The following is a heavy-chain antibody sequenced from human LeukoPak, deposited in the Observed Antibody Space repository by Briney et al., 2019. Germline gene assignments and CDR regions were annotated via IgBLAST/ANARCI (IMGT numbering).Heavy chain of an antibody. CDR2: IYYSGST. V-gene: IGHV4-30-4*01. J-gene: IGHJ2*01. D-gene: IGHD4-17*01. CDR1: GGSISSGDYY. Sequence: SETLSLTCTVSGGSISSGDYYWGWIRQPPGKGLEWIGYIYYSGSTYYNPSLKSRVTISVDTSKNQFSLKLSSVTAADTAVYYCARDDYGASDWYFDLWGRGTLVTVSS. CDR3: ARDDYGASDWYFDL.